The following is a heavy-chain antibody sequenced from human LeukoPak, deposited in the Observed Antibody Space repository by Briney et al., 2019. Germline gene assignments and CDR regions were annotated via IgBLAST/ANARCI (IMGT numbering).Heavy chain of an antibody. Sequence: SETLSLTCAVSGYSISSGYYWGWIRQPPGKGLEWIGSIYHSGSTYYNPSLKSRVTISVDTSKNQFSLKLSSVTAADTAVYYCARLWIVATWFDAWGQGALVTVSS. CDR1: GYSISSGYY. D-gene: IGHD2-2*03. V-gene: IGHV4-38-2*01. CDR2: IYHSGST. J-gene: IGHJ5*02. CDR3: ARLWIVATWFDA.